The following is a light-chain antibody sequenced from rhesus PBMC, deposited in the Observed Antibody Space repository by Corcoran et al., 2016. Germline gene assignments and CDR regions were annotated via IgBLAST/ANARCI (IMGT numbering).Light chain of an antibody. J-gene: IGKJ2*01. Sequence: DIVMTQTPLSLPVTPGEPASISCRSSQSLLHSNGNTYLDWYLQKPGQSPRLLIYKVTNREYGVPERVSGSGSGTDFTLKISRVEPEDVGVYYCMQSTKEYSFGQGTKVEIK. CDR2: KVT. CDR1: QSLLHSNGNTY. CDR3: MQSTKEYS. V-gene: IGKV2S2*01.